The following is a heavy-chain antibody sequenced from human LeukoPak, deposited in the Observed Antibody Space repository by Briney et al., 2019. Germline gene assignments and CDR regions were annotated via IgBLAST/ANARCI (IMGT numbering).Heavy chain of an antibody. CDR3: ARGDYYDTRGGYFDY. J-gene: IGHJ4*02. CDR2: IYYSGST. V-gene: IGHV4-59*11. D-gene: IGHD3-22*01. CDR1: GGSISSHY. Sequence: SETLSLACTVSGGSISSHYWSWIRQPPGKGLEWIGYIYYSGSTNYNPSLKSRVTISVDTSKNQFSLKLNSVTAADTAVYYCARGDYYDTRGGYFDYWGQGTLVTVSS.